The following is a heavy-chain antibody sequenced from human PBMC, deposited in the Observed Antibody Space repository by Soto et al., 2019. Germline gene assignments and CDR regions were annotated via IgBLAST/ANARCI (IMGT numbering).Heavy chain of an antibody. Sequence: PSETLSLTCAVYGGSFSGYYWSWIRQPPGKGLEWIGEINHSGNTKYNPSLKSRVTIPVDTPKNEFSLKLSSVTAADTAVYYCATDRGMVRHYFYGMDVWGQGTTVTVSS. D-gene: IGHD5-18*01. CDR1: GGSFSGYY. J-gene: IGHJ6*02. CDR3: ATDRGMVRHYFYGMDV. CDR2: INHSGNT. V-gene: IGHV4-34*01.